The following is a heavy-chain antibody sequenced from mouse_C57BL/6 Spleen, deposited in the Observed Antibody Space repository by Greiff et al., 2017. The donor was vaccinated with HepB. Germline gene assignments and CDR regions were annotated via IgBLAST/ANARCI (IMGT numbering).Heavy chain of an antibody. CDR2: IYPGDGDT. CDR1: GYAFSSSW. J-gene: IGHJ4*01. D-gene: IGHD2-2*01. Sequence: QVQLQQSGPELVKPGASVKISCKASGYAFSSSWMNWVKQRPGKGLEWIGRIYPGDGDTNYNGKFKGTATLTADNSSSTAYMQLSSLTSEDAAVYFCARGGYDRVYAMDYWGQGTSVTVSS. V-gene: IGHV1-82*01. CDR3: ARGGYDRVYAMDY.